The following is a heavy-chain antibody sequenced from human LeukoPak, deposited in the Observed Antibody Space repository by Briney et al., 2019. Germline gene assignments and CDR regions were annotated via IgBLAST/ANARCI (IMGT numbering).Heavy chain of an antibody. CDR2: IDHSGST. Sequence: SGTLSLTCAVSGGSIINSNWWSWVRQPPGKGLEWIGEIDHSGSTSYNPSLKSRVTISVDTSKNQFSLKLSSVTAADTAVYYCASQEGYWGQGTLVTVSS. V-gene: IGHV4-4*02. J-gene: IGHJ4*02. CDR3: ASQEGY. CDR1: GGSIINSNW.